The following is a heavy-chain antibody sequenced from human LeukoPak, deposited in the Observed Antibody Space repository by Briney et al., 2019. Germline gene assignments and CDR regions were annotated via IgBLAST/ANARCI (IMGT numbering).Heavy chain of an antibody. CDR1: GGTFSSYA. CDR3: AREDLVVDFWTPAGGGVQH. Sequence: SVKVSCKASGGTFSSYAISWVRQAPGQGLEWMGGIIPIFGTANYAQKFQGRVTITADESTSTAYMELSSLRSEDTAVSYLAREDLVVDFWTPAGGGVQHWGQGTLVTVSS. J-gene: IGHJ1*01. V-gene: IGHV1-69*01. CDR2: IIPIFGTA. D-gene: IGHD3-3*01.